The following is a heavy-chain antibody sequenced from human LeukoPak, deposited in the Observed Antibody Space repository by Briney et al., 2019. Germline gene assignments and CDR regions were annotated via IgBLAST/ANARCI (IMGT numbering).Heavy chain of an antibody. J-gene: IGHJ4*02. V-gene: IGHV4-31*03. CDR3: ARVPGDYYDSSGYYRGFDY. D-gene: IGHD3-22*01. Sequence: NSLETLSLTCTVSGGSISSGGYYWSWIRQHPGKGLEWIGYISYSGSTYYNPSLKSRVTISVDTSKNQFSLKLSSVTAADTAVYYCARVPGDYYDSSGYYRGFDYWGQGTLVTVSS. CDR1: GGSISSGGYY. CDR2: ISYSGST.